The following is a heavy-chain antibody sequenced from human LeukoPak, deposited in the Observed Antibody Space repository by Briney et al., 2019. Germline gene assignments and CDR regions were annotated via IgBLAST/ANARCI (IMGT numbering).Heavy chain of an antibody. V-gene: IGHV3-30*18. CDR3: AKDSGVVVTYFDY. D-gene: IGHD3-22*01. J-gene: IGHJ4*02. CDR2: ISCDGSNK. CDR1: GFTFSSYG. Sequence: GGSLRLSCAASGFTFSSYGMHWARQAPGKGLEWVAVISCDGSNKYYADSVKGRFTISRDNSKNTLYLQMNSLRAEDTAVYYCAKDSGVVVTYFDYWGQGTLVTVSS.